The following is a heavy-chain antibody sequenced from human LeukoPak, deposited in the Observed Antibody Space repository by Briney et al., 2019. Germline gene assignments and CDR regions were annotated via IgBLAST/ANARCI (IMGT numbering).Heavy chain of an antibody. CDR3: ARGYSGYDQYYFDY. Sequence: GASVTVSCKASGYTFTSYDINWVRQAAGQGLEWMGWMNPNRGNTGYAQKFQARVTMTSNTSISTAYMELSSLRSDDTAVYYCARGYSGYDQYYFDYWGQGTLVTVSS. CDR1: GYTFTSYD. J-gene: IGHJ4*02. D-gene: IGHD5-12*01. CDR2: MNPNRGNT. V-gene: IGHV1-8*01.